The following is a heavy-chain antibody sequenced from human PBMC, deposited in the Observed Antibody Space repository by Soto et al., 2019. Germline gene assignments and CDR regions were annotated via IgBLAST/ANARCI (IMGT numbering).Heavy chain of an antibody. V-gene: IGHV4-31*03. CDR2: IYYSGST. CDR1: GGSISSGGYY. D-gene: IGHD2-2*01. J-gene: IGHJ3*02. Sequence: TLSLTCTVSGGSISSGGYYWSWIRQHPGKGLEWIGYIYYSGSTYYNPSLKSRVTISVDTSKNQFSLKLSSVTAADTAVYYCARGVPYEDIVVVPAAIVAFDIWGQGTMVTVSS. CDR3: ARGVPYEDIVVVPAAIVAFDI.